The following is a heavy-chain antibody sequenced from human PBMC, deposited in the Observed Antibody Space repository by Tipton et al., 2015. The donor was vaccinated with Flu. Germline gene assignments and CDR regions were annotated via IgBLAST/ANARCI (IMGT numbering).Heavy chain of an antibody. CDR2: ITWNSGSI. Sequence: LSLTCAASGFPFGVYAMHWVRQAPGKGLEWVSGITWNSGSIAYADSVKGRFTISRDNAKNSLYLQMGSLRAEDTALYFCAKGYSYYYYYGMDVWGQGTTVTVSS. D-gene: IGHD2-21*01. CDR1: GFPFGVYA. CDR3: AKGYSYYYYYGMDV. J-gene: IGHJ6*02. V-gene: IGHV3-9*01.